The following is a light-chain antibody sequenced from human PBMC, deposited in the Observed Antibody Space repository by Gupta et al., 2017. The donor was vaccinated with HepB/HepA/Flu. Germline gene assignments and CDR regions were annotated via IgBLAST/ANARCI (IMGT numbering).Light chain of an antibody. CDR1: QTVTNNY. J-gene: IGKJ1*01. CDR3: QQCAHSPRT. V-gene: IGKV3-20*01. CDR2: GAV. Sequence: EIVLTQSPGTLSLSPGERATLSCRASQTVTNNYLAWYQQKPGQAPRLLSYGAVIRATGIPDRFSGSGSGTDFTLTISRLEPEDFAVYYCQQCAHSPRTFGQGTKVEIK.